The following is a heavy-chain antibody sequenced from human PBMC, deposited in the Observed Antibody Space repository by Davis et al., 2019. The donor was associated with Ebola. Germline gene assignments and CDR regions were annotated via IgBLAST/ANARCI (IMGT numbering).Heavy chain of an antibody. Sequence: MPSETLSLTCTVSGGSISSSSYYWGWIRQPPGKGLEWIGSIYYSGSTYYNPSLKSRVTISVDTSKNQFSLKLTSVTAADTAVYYCARDFVYWGQGTLVTVSS. V-gene: IGHV4-39*02. CDR2: IYYSGST. CDR1: GGSISSSSYY. CDR3: ARDFVY. J-gene: IGHJ4*02.